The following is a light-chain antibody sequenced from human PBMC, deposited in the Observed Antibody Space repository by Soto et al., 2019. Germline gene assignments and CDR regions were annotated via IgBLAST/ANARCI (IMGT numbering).Light chain of an antibody. V-gene: IGLV2-14*03. Sequence: QSALTQPTSVSGSPGQSITISCAGTSNDIGDSNFVSWYRQYPGGAPQLLLYGVTYRPSEISTRFSGSYSGSTASLAISRLQADVAADYYCSSYTPLNTIIFGGGTKLNVL. CDR1: SNDIGDSNF. J-gene: IGLJ2*01. CDR3: SSYTPLNTII. CDR2: GVT.